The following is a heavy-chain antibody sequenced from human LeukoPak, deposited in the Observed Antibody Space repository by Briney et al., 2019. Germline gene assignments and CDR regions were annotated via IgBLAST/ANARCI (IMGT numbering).Heavy chain of an antibody. D-gene: IGHD4-17*01. CDR3: ARVMNDYGDYVFDY. CDR2: ISSNGGST. Sequence: GGSLRLSCAASGFTFSSYAMHWVRQAPGKGLEYVSAISSNGGSTYYANSVKGRFTISRDNSKNTLYLQMGSLRAEDMAVYYCARVMNDYGDYVFDYWGQGTLVTVSS. J-gene: IGHJ4*02. CDR1: GFTFSSYA. V-gene: IGHV3-64*01.